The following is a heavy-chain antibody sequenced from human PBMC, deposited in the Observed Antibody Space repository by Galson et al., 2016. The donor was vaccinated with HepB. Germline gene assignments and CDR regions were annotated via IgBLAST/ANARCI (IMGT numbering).Heavy chain of an antibody. D-gene: IGHD7-27*01. CDR1: GFTFSSFA. Sequence: SLRLSCAASGFTFSSFAMHWVRQAPGKGLEWVALIRSDGSNEYYADSVKGRFTISRDNSKNTVCLQMNSLSAEDTAVYYCARDSRQTGEGAFNLWGQGTMVTVSP. J-gene: IGHJ3*01. V-gene: IGHV3-33*01. CDR2: IRSDGSNE. CDR3: ARDSRQTGEGAFNL.